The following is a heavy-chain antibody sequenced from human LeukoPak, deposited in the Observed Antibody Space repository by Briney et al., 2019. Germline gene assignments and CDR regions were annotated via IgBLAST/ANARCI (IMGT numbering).Heavy chain of an antibody. Sequence: GASVNVSCKASGYTFTSYGLSWVRQAPGQGLEWMGWISPYNGNTNYAQKLQGRVTMNTDTSTSTDYIKLRSLRSDDTAVYYCARGLSYYDFWSGRLAPPADSLFDYWGQGTLVTVSS. CDR1: GYTFTSYG. CDR2: ISPYNGNT. D-gene: IGHD3-3*01. J-gene: IGHJ4*02. V-gene: IGHV1-18*01. CDR3: ARGLSYYDFWSGRLAPPADSLFDY.